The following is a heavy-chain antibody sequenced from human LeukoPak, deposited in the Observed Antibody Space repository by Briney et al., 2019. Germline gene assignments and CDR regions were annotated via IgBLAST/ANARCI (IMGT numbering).Heavy chain of an antibody. CDR1: GGSISSGGYY. J-gene: IGHJ4*02. CDR2: IHYGGST. V-gene: IGHV4-31*03. CDR3: AIESLYCSSTSCNKYFDY. Sequence: SETLSLTCTVSGGSISSGGYYWSWIRQHPGKGLEWIGYIHYGGSTYYNPSLKSRVTLSVDTSKNQFSLKLSSVTAADTAVYYCAIESLYCSSTSCNKYFDYWGQGTLVTVSS. D-gene: IGHD2-2*01.